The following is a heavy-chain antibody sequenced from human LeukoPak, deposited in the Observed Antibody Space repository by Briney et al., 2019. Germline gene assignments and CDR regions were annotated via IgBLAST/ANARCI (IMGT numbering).Heavy chain of an antibody. CDR2: IGRSGANS. V-gene: IGHV3-23*01. J-gene: IGHJ4*02. CDR3: AKLQTAVVPAATLGLDS. Sequence: GGSLRLSCAASGFTFNKYAMSWVRQSPGKGLEWVSAIGRSGANSYYATSVKGRFSVSRDNTKNTFHLQMNSLRAEDTAIYYCAKLQTAVVPAATLGLDSWGQGTLVTVSS. CDR1: GFTFNKYA. D-gene: IGHD2-2*01.